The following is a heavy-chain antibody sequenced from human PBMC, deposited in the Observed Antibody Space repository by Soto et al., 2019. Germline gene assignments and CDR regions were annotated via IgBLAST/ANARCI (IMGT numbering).Heavy chain of an antibody. CDR2: INPNSGGT. D-gene: IGHD2-2*01. V-gene: IGHV1-2*04. CDR1: GYTFTGYY. CDR3: ARVGGYCSSTSCSWWSDP. Sequence: GASVKVSCKASGYTFTGYYMHWVRQAPGQGLEWMGWINPNSGGTNYAQKFQGWVTMTRDTSISTAYMELSRLRSDDTAVYYCARVGGYCSSTSCSWWSDPWGQGTLVTVSS. J-gene: IGHJ5*02.